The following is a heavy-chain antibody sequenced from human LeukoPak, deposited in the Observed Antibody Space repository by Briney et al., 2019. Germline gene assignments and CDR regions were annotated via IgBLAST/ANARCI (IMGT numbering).Heavy chain of an antibody. J-gene: IGHJ4*02. CDR1: GYTFTGYY. D-gene: IGHD3-10*01. Sequence: GASVKVSCKASGYTFTGYYMHWVRQAPGQGLEWMGWINPNSGGTNYAQKFQGRVTMTRDTSISTAYMELSRLRSDDTAVYYCARVPMVRGIESGYWGQGTLVTVSS. CDR3: ARVPMVRGIESGY. CDR2: INPNSGGT. V-gene: IGHV1-2*02.